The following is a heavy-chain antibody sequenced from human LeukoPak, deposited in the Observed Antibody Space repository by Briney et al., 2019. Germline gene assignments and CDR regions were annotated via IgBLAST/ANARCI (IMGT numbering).Heavy chain of an antibody. CDR1: GFSFSYYA. V-gene: IGHV3-30*01. J-gene: IGHJ4*02. Sequence: GGSLRLSCAASGFSFSYYAMHWVRQAPGKGLEWVAVISNNGTNKYYADSVKGRFTISRDNSKNTLYLQMNSLRAEDTAVYYCERSTGDCSGGTCYSDFDCWGQGTLVTVSS. CDR3: ERSTGDCSGGTCYSDFDC. CDR2: ISNNGTNK. D-gene: IGHD2-15*01.